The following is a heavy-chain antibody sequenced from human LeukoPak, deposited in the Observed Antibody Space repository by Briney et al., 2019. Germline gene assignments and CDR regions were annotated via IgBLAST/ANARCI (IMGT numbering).Heavy chain of an antibody. J-gene: IGHJ3*02. D-gene: IGHD3-22*01. CDR3: AKAVGSSGYFSRDAFDI. Sequence: VGSLRVSCVHPGFTFSSYAMSRVRQAPGKGLEWVAVICGGSSGTYYADSVRGRFTISRDNSKNTVYLQINSLRAEDTAIYYCAKAVGSSGYFSRDAFDIWGQGTMVTVSS. V-gene: IGHV3-23*01. CDR2: ICGGSSGT. CDR1: GFTFSSYA.